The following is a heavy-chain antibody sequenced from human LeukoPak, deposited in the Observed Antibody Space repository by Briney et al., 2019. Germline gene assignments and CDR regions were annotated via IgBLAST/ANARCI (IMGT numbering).Heavy chain of an antibody. CDR1: GGSISSCY. Sequence: PSETLSLTCTVSGGSISSCYWSWIRQPAGKGLEWIGRIYTSGSTNYNPSLKSRVTMSVDTSKNQFSLKLSSVTAADTAVYYCARSFGSSWRAEYFQHWGQGTLVTVSS. J-gene: IGHJ1*01. D-gene: IGHD6-13*01. V-gene: IGHV4-4*07. CDR2: IYTSGST. CDR3: ARSFGSSWRAEYFQH.